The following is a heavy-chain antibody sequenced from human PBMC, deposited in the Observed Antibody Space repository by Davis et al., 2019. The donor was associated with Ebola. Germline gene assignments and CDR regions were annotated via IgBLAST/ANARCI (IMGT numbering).Heavy chain of an antibody. CDR1: GYTFTGYY. J-gene: IGHJ6*02. V-gene: IGHV1-2*02. D-gene: IGHD2-21*02. CDR2: INPNSGGT. Sequence: ASVKVSCKASGYTFTGYYMHWVRQAPGQGLEWMGWINPNSGGTNYAQKFQGRVTITADKSTSTAYMELRSLRSDDTAVYYCAREAYCGGDCYSYYYYYGMDVWGQGTTVTVSS. CDR3: AREAYCGGDCYSYYYYYGMDV.